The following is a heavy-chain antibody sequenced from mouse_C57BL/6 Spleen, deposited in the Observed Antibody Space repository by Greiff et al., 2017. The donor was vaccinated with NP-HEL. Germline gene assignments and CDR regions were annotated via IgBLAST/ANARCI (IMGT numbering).Heavy chain of an antibody. Sequence: QVQLQQPGAELVRPGSSVKLSCKASGYTFTSYWMHWVKQRPIQGLEWIGNIDPSDSETHYNQKFKDKATLTVDKSSSTAYMQLSSLTSEDSAVYYCARLSSGYDYLDYWGQGTTLTVSS. V-gene: IGHV1-52*01. D-gene: IGHD3-2*02. J-gene: IGHJ2*01. CDR1: GYTFTSYW. CDR2: IDPSDSET. CDR3: ARLSSGYDYLDY.